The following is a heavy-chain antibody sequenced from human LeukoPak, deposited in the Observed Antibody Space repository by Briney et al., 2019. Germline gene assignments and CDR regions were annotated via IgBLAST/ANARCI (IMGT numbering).Heavy chain of an antibody. Sequence: GGSLRLSCAASGFTFSTYAMHWVRQAPGKGLEYVSAISNNGGTTYYANSVKGRFTISRDNSKSTLYLQMGTLRPEDMAVYYCARGTKSDWYYLDYWGQGTLVTVSS. J-gene: IGHJ4*02. CDR2: ISNNGGTT. CDR1: GFTFSTYA. CDR3: ARGTKSDWYYLDY. D-gene: IGHD3-9*01. V-gene: IGHV3-64*01.